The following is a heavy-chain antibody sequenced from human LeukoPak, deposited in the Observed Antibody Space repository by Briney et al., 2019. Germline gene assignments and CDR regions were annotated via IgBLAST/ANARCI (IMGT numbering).Heavy chain of an antibody. CDR2: ISYDGSNK. CDR1: GFTFSSYA. D-gene: IGHD3-22*01. J-gene: IGHJ4*02. V-gene: IGHV3-30-3*01. Sequence: GGSLRLSCAASGFTFSSYAMHWIRQAPGKGLEWVAVISYDGSNKYYADSVKGRFTISRDNSKNTLYLQMNSLRAEDTAVYYCARDVNYDSSGYYHWGQGTLVTVPS. CDR3: ARDVNYDSSGYYH.